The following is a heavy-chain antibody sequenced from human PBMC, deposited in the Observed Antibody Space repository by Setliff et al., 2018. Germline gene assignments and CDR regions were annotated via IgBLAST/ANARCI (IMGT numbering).Heavy chain of an antibody. J-gene: IGHJ3*01. CDR1: GDSISSGDYF. CDR2: IYHSGSA. V-gene: IGHV4-30-4*08. Sequence: SETLSLTCTASGDSISSGDYFWSWIRQPPGKGLEWIAYIYHSGSAYYNPSLKSRVTTSVDTSKNQFSLHLTSVTAADTAVYYCAREVGTSTSSDAFDVWGQGMMVTVSS. D-gene: IGHD1-26*01. CDR3: AREVGTSTSSDAFDV.